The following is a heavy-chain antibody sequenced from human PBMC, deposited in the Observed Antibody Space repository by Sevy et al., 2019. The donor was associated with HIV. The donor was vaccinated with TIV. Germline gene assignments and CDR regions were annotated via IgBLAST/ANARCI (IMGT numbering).Heavy chain of an antibody. D-gene: IGHD3-10*01. Sequence: GGSLRLSCAASGFTFSSYEMNWVRQAPGKGLEWVSYISSSGSTIYYADSVKGRFTISRDNAKNSLYLQMNSRRAEDTAFYYCGRDGGGGGSGSYYISWNTDDAFDIWGQGTMVTVSS. V-gene: IGHV3-48*03. CDR2: ISSSGSTI. J-gene: IGHJ3*02. CDR3: GRDGGGGGSGSYYISWNTDDAFDI. CDR1: GFTFSSYE.